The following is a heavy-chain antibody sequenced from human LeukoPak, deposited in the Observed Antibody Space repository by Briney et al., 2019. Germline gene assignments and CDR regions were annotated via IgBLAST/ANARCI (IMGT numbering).Heavy chain of an antibody. D-gene: IGHD5-18*01. V-gene: IGHV5-10-1*01. CDR3: ARHTDTAMVIH. Sequence: GASLQISCKGSGSIFTSYWISWVRQMPGKGLEWMGRIDPSDSYTNYSPSFQGHVTISADKSISTAYLQWSSLKASDTAMYYCARHTDTAMVIHWGQGTLVTVSS. CDR2: IDPSDSYT. CDR1: GSIFTSYW. J-gene: IGHJ4*02.